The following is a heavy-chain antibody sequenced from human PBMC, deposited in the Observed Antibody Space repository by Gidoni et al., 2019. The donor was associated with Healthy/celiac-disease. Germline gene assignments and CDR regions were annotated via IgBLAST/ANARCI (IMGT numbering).Heavy chain of an antibody. D-gene: IGHD3-22*01. J-gene: IGHJ4*02. V-gene: IGHV3-43D*03. CDR1: VFTFDDYA. CDR3: AKDRGSSGLLDY. Sequence: EVQLVESGGVVVQPGGSLRLSCAASVFTFDDYAMHWVRQAPGKGLEWVSLISWDGGSTYYADSVKGRFTISRDNSKNSLYLQMNSLRAEDTALYYCAKDRGSSGLLDYWGQGTLVTVSS. CDR2: ISWDGGST.